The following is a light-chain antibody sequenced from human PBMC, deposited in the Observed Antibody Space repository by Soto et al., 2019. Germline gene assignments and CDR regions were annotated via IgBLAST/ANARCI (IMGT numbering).Light chain of an antibody. Sequence: EIVMTQSPGTLSLSPGERATLSCRTSHNIGSRLAWYQHKPGQAPRLLISGASSRATGIPDRFSGSGSGTYFTLTISRLEPEDFALYYCQLYGISPHFGQGTRLEIK. CDR2: GAS. V-gene: IGKV3-20*01. CDR3: QLYGISPH. J-gene: IGKJ5*01. CDR1: HNIGSR.